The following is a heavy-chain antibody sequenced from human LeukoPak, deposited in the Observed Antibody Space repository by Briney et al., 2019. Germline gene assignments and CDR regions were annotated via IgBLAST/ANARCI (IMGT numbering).Heavy chain of an antibody. CDR2: IDNVASHI. CDR1: GFSLSSSA. Sequence: GGSLRLSCAASGFSLSSSAMNWVRQAPGKGLEWVSSIDNVASHIYYAGSVRGRFTISRDNAKNLVYLQMNSLRAEDTAVYYCTRDATYYLRYGYFDYWGQGALVTVSS. D-gene: IGHD2/OR15-2a*01. J-gene: IGHJ4*02. CDR3: TRDATYYLRYGYFDY. V-gene: IGHV3-21*01.